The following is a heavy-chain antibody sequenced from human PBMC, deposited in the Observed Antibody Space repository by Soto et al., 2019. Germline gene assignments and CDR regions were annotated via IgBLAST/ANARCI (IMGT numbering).Heavy chain of an antibody. D-gene: IGHD5-12*01. CDR1: GGAFGSYA. J-gene: IGHJ4*02. CDR2: IIPMFDTT. Sequence: QVQLVQSGAEVKKPGSSVKVSCKASGGAFGSYAINWVRQAPGQGPEWMGGIIPMFDTTNYAQRFQGRVRVTADESTSTVYLELTRLRSEDTAMYYCTRHRGYSSGYWGQDFWGQGTLVTVSS. V-gene: IGHV1-69*01. CDR3: TRHRGYSSGYWGQDF.